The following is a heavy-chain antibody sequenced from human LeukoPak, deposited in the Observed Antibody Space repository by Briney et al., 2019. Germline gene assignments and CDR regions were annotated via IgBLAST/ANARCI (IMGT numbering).Heavy chain of an antibody. Sequence: VASVKVSCKASGGTFSSYAISLVRQAPGLGLEWMGRIIPIFGTANYAQKFQGRVTITTDESTSTAYMELSSLRSEDTAVYYCARESELSTVTIVRFYYYYYMDVWGKGTTVTVSS. CDR3: ARESELSTVTIVRFYYYYYMDV. J-gene: IGHJ6*03. V-gene: IGHV1-69*05. D-gene: IGHD4-11*01. CDR2: IIPIFGTA. CDR1: GGTFSSYA.